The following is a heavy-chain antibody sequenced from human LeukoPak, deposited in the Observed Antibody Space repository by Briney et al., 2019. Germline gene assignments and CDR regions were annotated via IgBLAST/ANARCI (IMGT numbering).Heavy chain of an antibody. D-gene: IGHD1-14*01. V-gene: IGHV3-74*01. Sequence: GGSLILSCAAPGFLFRGYWMAWVRPAPGKGPGGVSRIYTYGRKTNHADPLEGRFTIYRDNAKNTLYLQMSSLRGEDTAVYYCARAAYMSALDYWGQATMVSVS. CDR1: GFLFRGYW. CDR3: ARAAYMSALDY. J-gene: IGHJ4*02. CDR2: IYTYGRKT.